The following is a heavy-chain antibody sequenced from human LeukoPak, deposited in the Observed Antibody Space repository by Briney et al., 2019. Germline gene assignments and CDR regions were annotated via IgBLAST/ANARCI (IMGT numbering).Heavy chain of an antibody. Sequence: SVKVSCKASGGTFSSYAISWVRQAPGQGLEWMGGIIHIFGTANYAQKFQGRVTITADESTSTAYMELSSLRSEDTAVYYCARVLQQLVLYSGYYYYGMDVWGQGTTVTVSS. D-gene: IGHD6-13*01. CDR1: GGTFSSYA. V-gene: IGHV1-69*13. CDR2: IIHIFGTA. CDR3: ARVLQQLVLYSGYYYYGMDV. J-gene: IGHJ6*02.